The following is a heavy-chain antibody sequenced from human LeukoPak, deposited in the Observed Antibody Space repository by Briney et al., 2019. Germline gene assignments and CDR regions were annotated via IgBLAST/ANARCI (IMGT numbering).Heavy chain of an antibody. CDR3: ATRIMITFGGVIVYYYFDY. V-gene: IGHV3-15*01. Sequence: GGSLRLSCAASGFTFSNAWMSWVGHAPGKGLEWVGCIKSQIDGGTTDYAAPVKGRFTISRDDSKDTVYLQMNSLKTEDTAVYYCATRIMITFGGVIVYYYFDYWGQGTLVTVSS. CDR1: GFTFSNAW. D-gene: IGHD3-16*02. CDR2: IKSQIDGGTT. J-gene: IGHJ4*02.